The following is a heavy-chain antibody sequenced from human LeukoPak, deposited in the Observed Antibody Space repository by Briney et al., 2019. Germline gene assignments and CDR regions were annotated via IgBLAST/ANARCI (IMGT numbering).Heavy chain of an antibody. CDR2: ISAYNGNT. CDR3: ARSVYYYDSSGYYYPSYFDY. J-gene: IGHJ4*02. Sequence: ASVKVSCKASGYTFTSYGISWVRQAPGQGLEWMGWISAYNGNTNCAQKLQGRVTMTTDTSTSTAYMELRSLRSDDTAVYYCARSVYYYDSSGYYYPSYFDYWGQGTLVTVSS. D-gene: IGHD3-22*01. CDR1: GYTFTSYG. V-gene: IGHV1-18*01.